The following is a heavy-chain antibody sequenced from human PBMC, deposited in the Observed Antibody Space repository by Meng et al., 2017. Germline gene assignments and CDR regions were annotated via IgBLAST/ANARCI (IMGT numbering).Heavy chain of an antibody. CDR2: IYYSGST. V-gene: IGHV4-31*01. CDR1: GDSISSGGYY. J-gene: IGHJ4*02. CDR3: ARVTSSYYFDY. D-gene: IGHD2/OR15-2a*01. Sequence: QGQLQESGPGLVKPSQTLSLTCTVSGDSISSGGYYWSWVRQHPGKGLEWIGYIYYSGSTYYNPSLKSLVTISVDTSKNQFSLKLSSVTAADTAVYYCARVTSSYYFDYWGQGTLVTVSS.